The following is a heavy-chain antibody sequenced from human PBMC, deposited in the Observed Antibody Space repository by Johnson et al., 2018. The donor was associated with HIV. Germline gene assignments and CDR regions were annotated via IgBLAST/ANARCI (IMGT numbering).Heavy chain of an antibody. D-gene: IGHD6-13*01. CDR1: GFAFTNYA. J-gene: IGHJ3*02. Sequence: VQLVESGGGVVQPGRSLRIYCAVSGFAFTNYAMHWVRLAPGKGLQWVAVISYDANNKYYAGSVRGRFTISRDISKNTLYLQMDSLRPDDTALYYCARGRKDIEAADGLDNDAFDIWGQGTLVTVS. CDR2: ISYDANNK. V-gene: IGHV3-30*04. CDR3: ARGRKDIEAADGLDNDAFDI.